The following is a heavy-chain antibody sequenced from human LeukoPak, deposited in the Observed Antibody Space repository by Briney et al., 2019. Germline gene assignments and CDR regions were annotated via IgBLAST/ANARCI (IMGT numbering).Heavy chain of an antibody. D-gene: IGHD3-22*01. Sequence: GESLKISCAVSGLDFFKYAMSWVRQAPGKGLEWVSSIIGIGGSKYYSDSVKGRFTISRDNSKNTLYLQMHSLRAEDTAVYYCAKAATMIVVVITTYWGQGTLVTVSS. V-gene: IGHV3-23*01. CDR1: GLDFFKYA. CDR2: IIGIGGSK. J-gene: IGHJ4*02. CDR3: AKAATMIVVVITTY.